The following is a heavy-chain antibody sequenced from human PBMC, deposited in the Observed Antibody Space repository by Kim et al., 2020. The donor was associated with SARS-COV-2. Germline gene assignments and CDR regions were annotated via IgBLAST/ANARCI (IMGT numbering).Heavy chain of an antibody. CDR2: MSSSGNII. CDR1: GFTFSDHY. J-gene: IGHJ4*02. V-gene: IGHV3-11*01. D-gene: IGHD3-3*01. Sequence: GGSLRLSCAASGFTFSDHYMIWIRQAPGKGLELFSYMSSSGNIIHYADSVKGRFTISRDNAKNSLYLQMNSLRAEDTAVYYCARDRGVLGFLEWLSDWGQGTLVTVSS. CDR3: ARDRGVLGFLEWLSD.